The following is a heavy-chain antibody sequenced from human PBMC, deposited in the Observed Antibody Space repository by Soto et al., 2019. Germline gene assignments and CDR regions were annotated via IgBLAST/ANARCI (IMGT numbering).Heavy chain of an antibody. Sequence: PSETLSLTCTVSGDSMSPFYWSWIRQPPGKGLEWIGYIYHIGTTTYNPSLKSRVTISLDSSKNQFSLQLNSVTPEDTAVYYCATGMLIRGHHYMDVWGQGTSVTVSS. CDR2: IYHIGTT. CDR3: ATGMLIRGHHYMDV. D-gene: IGHD3-10*01. CDR1: GDSMSPFY. J-gene: IGHJ6*03. V-gene: IGHV4-59*12.